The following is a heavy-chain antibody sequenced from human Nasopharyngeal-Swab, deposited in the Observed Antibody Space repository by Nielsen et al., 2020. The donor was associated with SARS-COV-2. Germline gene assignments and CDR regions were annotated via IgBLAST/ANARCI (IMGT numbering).Heavy chain of an antibody. Sequence: SGPTLVKPTQTLTLTCTFSGFSLSTSGMCVRWIRQPPGKALEWLALIDWDEDTYYSTSLNTRLTISKDTSKNQVVLTMTNMDPVDTATYYCARHHSGDCYSYYFDYWGQGTLVTVSS. J-gene: IGHJ4*02. CDR3: ARHHSGDCYSYYFDY. CDR2: IDWDEDT. CDR1: GFSLSTSGMC. D-gene: IGHD2-21*01. V-gene: IGHV2-70*01.